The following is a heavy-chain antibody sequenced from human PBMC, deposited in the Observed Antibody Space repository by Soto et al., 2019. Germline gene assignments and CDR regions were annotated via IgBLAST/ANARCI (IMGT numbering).Heavy chain of an antibody. CDR2: IYPGDSDT. CDR1: GYSFTSYW. J-gene: IGHJ6*03. V-gene: IGHV5-51*01. CDR3: ARHPIVVVPAAMRGAAYYYYYMDV. D-gene: IGHD2-2*01. Sequence: GESLKISCKGSGYSFTSYWIGWVRQMPGKGLEWMGIIYPGDSDTRYGPSFQGQVTISADKSISTAYLQWSSLKASDTAMYYCARHPIVVVPAAMRGAAYYYYYMDVWGKGTTVTVSS.